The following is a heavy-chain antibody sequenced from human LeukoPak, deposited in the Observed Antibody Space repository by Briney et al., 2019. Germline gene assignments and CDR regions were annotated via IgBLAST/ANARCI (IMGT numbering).Heavy chain of an antibody. CDR1: GFTFSNFW. CDR2: INQNGGEK. CDR3: TRALDY. V-gene: IGHV3-7*04. Sequence: GGSLRLSCATSGFTFSNFWMDWVRQAPGKGLEWVANINQNGGEKYYADSAKGRFTISRDNAKNSLYLQMNSLRVEDTAVYYCTRALDYWGQGTLVTVSS. J-gene: IGHJ4*02.